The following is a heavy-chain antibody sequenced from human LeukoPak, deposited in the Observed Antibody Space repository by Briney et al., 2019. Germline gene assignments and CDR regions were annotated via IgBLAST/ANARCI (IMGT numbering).Heavy chain of an antibody. CDR1: GFTFSDYY. Sequence: GGSLRLSCAASGFTFSDYYMSWIRQAPGKGLEWVSYISSSGSTIYYADSVKGRFTISRDNAKNSLYLQMNSLRAEDTAVYYCTAAPREPVTWWDYWGQGTLVTVSS. V-gene: IGHV3-11*01. CDR2: ISSSGSTI. CDR3: TAAPREPVTWWDY. D-gene: IGHD2-15*01. J-gene: IGHJ4*02.